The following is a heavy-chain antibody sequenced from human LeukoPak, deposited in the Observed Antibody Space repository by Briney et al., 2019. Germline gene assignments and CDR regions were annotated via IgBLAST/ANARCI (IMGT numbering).Heavy chain of an antibody. CDR1: GFTFSSYG. V-gene: IGHV3-30*03. CDR3: ARGAVPVEMGPSGY. CDR2: ISYDGSNK. J-gene: IGHJ4*02. Sequence: GGSLRLSCAASGFTFSSYGMHWVRQAPGKGLEWVAVISYDGSNKYYADSVKGRFTISRDNSKNTVDLHMGSLRAEDMAVYYCARGAVPVEMGPSGYWGQGTLVTVSS. D-gene: IGHD5-24*01.